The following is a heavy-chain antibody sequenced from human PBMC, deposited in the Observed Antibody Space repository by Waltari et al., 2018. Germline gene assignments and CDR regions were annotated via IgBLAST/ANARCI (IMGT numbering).Heavy chain of an antibody. D-gene: IGHD2-2*01. J-gene: IGHJ4*02. CDR2: INPNSGGT. Sequence: QVQLVQSGAEVKKPGASVKVSCKASGYTFTGYYMHWVRQAPGQGLEWRGWINPNSGGTNYAQKFQGRVTMTRDTSISTAYMGLSRLRSDDTAVYYCARPLGYCSSTSCYDDYWGQGTLVTVSS. CDR3: ARPLGYCSSTSCYDDY. V-gene: IGHV1-2*02. CDR1: GYTFTGYY.